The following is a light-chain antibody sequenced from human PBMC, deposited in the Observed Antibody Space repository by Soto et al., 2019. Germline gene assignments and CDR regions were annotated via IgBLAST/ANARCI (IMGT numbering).Light chain of an antibody. CDR1: QGIGDT. J-gene: IGKJ1*01. Sequence: EVVLTQSPATLSVSPGEGVTLSCRASQGIGDTLAWYQHKPGQTPRLLIHGASSRATGISDRLSGSGSGTDLALPISRLEPEDFAVYYCQQYGSSLWTFGQGTKVDIK. CDR3: QQYGSSLWT. V-gene: IGKV3-20*01. CDR2: GAS.